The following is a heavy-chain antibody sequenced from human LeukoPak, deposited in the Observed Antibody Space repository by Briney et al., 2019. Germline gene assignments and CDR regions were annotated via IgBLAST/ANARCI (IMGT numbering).Heavy chain of an antibody. J-gene: IGHJ1*01. CDR1: GDSISSSSSY. CDR3: ARQNLYFQH. V-gene: IGHV4-39*01. Sequence: SETLSLTCSVSGDSISSSSSYWGWIRQPPGKGLEWIGSIYYSGSTYYNPSLKSRVTISVDTSKNQFSLKLSSVTAADTAVYYCARQNLYFQHWGQGTLVTVSS. CDR2: IYYSGST.